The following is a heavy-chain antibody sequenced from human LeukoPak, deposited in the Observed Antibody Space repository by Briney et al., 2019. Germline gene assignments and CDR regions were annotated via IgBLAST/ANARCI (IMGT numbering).Heavy chain of an antibody. Sequence: WASVKVSCKASGGTFTGYYMHWVRQAPGQGLEWMGWIDPNSGGTNYARKFQGWVTMTRDTSNSTAYMELSRLRSDDTAVYYCARGEAAAGGYFDYWGQGTLVTVSS. D-gene: IGHD6-13*01. CDR1: GGTFTGYY. J-gene: IGHJ4*02. CDR3: ARGEAAAGGYFDY. CDR2: IDPNSGGT. V-gene: IGHV1-2*04.